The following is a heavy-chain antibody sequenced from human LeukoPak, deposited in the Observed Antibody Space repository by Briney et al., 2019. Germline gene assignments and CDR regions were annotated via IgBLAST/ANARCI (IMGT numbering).Heavy chain of an antibody. CDR2: IRPDGSQK. Sequence: GGSLRLSCAASGFTFRNYWMSWVRQAPGEGLGWVANIRPDGSQKYYVGSARGRFTISRDNAKSSLYLQMSSLRPEDTATYYCARDFQPRYCSSSSCSPAWGQGTTVTVSS. CDR3: ARDFQPRYCSSSSCSPA. CDR1: GFTFRNYW. J-gene: IGHJ6*02. V-gene: IGHV3-7*03. D-gene: IGHD2-2*01.